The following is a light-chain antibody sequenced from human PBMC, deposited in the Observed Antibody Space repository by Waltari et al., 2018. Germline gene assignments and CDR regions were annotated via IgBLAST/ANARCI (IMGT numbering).Light chain of an antibody. J-gene: IGLJ3*02. V-gene: IGLV3-27*01. CDR1: VLAKKY. CDR2: KDS. CDR3: YSAADNIKGV. Sequence: SYELTQPSSVSVSPGQTARITCPGDVLAKKYARWFQQKPGQAPMLVIYKDSERPSGIPERFSGSSSGTTVTLTISGAQVEDEADYYCYSAADNIKGVFGGGTKLTVL.